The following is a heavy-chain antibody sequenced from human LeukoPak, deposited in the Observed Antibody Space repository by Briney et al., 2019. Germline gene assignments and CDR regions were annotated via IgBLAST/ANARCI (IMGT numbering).Heavy chain of an antibody. V-gene: IGHV4-34*01. Sequence: PSETLSLTCAVYGGSFSGYYWSWIRQPPGKGLEWIGEINHSGSTNYNPSLKSRVTISVDTSKNQFSLKLSSVTAADTAVYYRARRKLGFWFDPWGQGTLVTVSS. CDR1: GGSFSGYY. CDR2: INHSGST. CDR3: ARRKLGFWFDP. D-gene: IGHD1-14*01. J-gene: IGHJ5*02.